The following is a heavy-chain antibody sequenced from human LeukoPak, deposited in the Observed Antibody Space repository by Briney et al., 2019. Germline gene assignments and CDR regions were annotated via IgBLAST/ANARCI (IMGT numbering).Heavy chain of an antibody. V-gene: IGHV4-30-2*01. D-gene: IGHD3-22*01. CDR3: ARVPLYYSDSSGYFGYFDY. CDR2: IYHSGST. CDR1: GGSISSGGYY. Sequence: SETLSLTCTVSGGSISSGGYYWSWIRQPPGKGLEWIGYIYHSGSTYYNPSLKSRVTISVDRSKNQFSLKLSSVTAADTAVYYCARVPLYYSDSSGYFGYFDYWGQGTLVTVSS. J-gene: IGHJ4*02.